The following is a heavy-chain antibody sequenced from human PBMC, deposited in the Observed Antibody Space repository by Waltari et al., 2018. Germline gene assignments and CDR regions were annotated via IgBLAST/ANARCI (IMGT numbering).Heavy chain of an antibody. CDR2: ISYDGRNK. J-gene: IGHJ3*02. V-gene: IGHV3-30*01. Sequence: QVQLVESGGGVVQPGRSLRLSCAASGFTFNSYAMHWVRQAPGKGLGGVEVISYDGRNKYYAASVKGRFTISRDNSKNTLYLQMNSLRAEDTAVYYCAREGGRYYDVFDIWGQGTMVTVSS. CDR3: AREGGRYYDVFDI. D-gene: IGHD3-10*01. CDR1: GFTFNSYA.